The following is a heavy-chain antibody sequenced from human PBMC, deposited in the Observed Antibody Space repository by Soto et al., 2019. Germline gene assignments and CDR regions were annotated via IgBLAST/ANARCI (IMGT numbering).Heavy chain of an antibody. V-gene: IGHV3-33*01. CDR3: AREMTTVTSDAFDI. CDR1: GFTFSSYG. J-gene: IGHJ3*02. Sequence: GGSLRLSCAASGFTFSSYGMHWVRQAPGKGLEWVAVIWYDGSNKYYADSVKGRFTISRDNSKNTRYLQMNSLRAEDTAVYYCAREMTTVTSDAFDIWGQGTMVTVSS. D-gene: IGHD4-17*01. CDR2: IWYDGSNK.